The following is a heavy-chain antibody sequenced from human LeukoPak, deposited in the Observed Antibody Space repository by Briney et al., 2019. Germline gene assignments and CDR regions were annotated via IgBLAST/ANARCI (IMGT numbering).Heavy chain of an antibody. D-gene: IGHD3-9*01. CDR3: VRYFDWLWAFDY. J-gene: IGHJ4*02. V-gene: IGHV3-30*03. Sequence: GGSLRLSCAASGFTLSSYGMHWVRQAPGKGLEWVAVISYDGSNKYYADSVKGRFTISRDNSKNTLYLQMNSLRAEDTAVYYCVRYFDWLWAFDYWGQGTLVTVSS. CDR2: ISYDGSNK. CDR1: GFTLSSYG.